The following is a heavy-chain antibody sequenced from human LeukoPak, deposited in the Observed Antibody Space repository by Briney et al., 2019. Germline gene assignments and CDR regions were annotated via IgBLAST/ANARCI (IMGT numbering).Heavy chain of an antibody. D-gene: IGHD5-12*01. CDR2: IYTSGST. V-gene: IGHV4-61*02. CDR1: GGSISSGSYY. J-gene: IGHJ5*02. CDR3: ARWGYSGYDLSLSWFDP. Sequence: SETLSLTCTVSGGSISSGSYYWSWIRQPGGKGLEWIGRIYTSGSTNYNPSLKSRVTISVDTSKNQFSLKLSSVTAADTAVYYCARWGYSGYDLSLSWFDPWGQGTLVTVSS.